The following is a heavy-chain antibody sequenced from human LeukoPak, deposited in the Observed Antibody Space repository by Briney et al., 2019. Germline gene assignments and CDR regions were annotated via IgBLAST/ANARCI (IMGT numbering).Heavy chain of an antibody. CDR3: ARVRIAVASYLDAFDI. CDR1: GYTFTSYG. D-gene: IGHD6-19*01. CDR2: ISAYNGNT. Sequence: ASVKVSCKASGYTFTSYGISWVRQAPGQGLEWMGWISAYNGNTNYAQKLQGRVTMTTDTSTSTAYMELRSLRSDDTAVYYCARVRIAVASYLDAFDIWGQGTMVTVSS. J-gene: IGHJ3*02. V-gene: IGHV1-18*01.